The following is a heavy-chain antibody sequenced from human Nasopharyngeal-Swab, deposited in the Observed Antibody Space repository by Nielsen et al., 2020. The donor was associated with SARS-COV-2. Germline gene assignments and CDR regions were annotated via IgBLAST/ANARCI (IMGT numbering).Heavy chain of an antibody. J-gene: IGHJ6*03. CDR2: IYYSGNT. Sequence: SETLSLTCTVSGGSISRGGCCWRWIRQLPGKGLDWIGYIYYSGNTYHNPSLKSRVTISVDTSKNQFSLKLSSVTAADTAVYYCARAGDFWSGWSANYYMDVWGKGTTVTVSS. CDR1: GGSISRGGCC. D-gene: IGHD3-3*01. CDR3: ARAGDFWSGWSANYYMDV. V-gene: IGHV4-31*03.